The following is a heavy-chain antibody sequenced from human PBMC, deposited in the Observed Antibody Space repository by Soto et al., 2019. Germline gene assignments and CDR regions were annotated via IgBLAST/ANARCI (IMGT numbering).Heavy chain of an antibody. CDR1: GSTFTGYY. CDR3: ARERYQVISDGMDV. V-gene: IGHV1-2*02. CDR2: INPQTGGT. Sequence: ASVKVSCTTSGSTFTGYYIHWVREAPGQGLEWMGWINPQTGGTSYAQKFQGRVTLSRDTSINTAYLELTRVRFDDAAVYFCARERYQVISDGMDVWGQGTTVT. J-gene: IGHJ6*02. D-gene: IGHD2-2*01.